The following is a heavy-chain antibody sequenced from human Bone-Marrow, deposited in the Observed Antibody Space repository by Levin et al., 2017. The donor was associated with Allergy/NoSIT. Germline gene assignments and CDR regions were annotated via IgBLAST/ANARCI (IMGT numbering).Heavy chain of an antibody. CDR2: IDWDDET. CDR1: GFSVTTRGMS. J-gene: IGHJ6*02. CDR3: ARTQSNMLRGVNPMDV. D-gene: IGHD3-10*01. Sequence: SGPTLVKPTQTLTLACSFSGFSVTTRGMSVSWVRQPPGKALAWLARIDWDDETYYNTSLRARLTISKDTSKSQVILTMTNMDPVDPGTYYCARTQSNMLRGVNPMDVWGQGTTVTVSS. V-gene: IGHV2-70*11.